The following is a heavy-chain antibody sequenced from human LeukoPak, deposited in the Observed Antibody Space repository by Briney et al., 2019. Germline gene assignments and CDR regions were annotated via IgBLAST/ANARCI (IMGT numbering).Heavy chain of an antibody. D-gene: IGHD5-24*01. CDR3: ARAFGMATIKGAMGY. CDR2: ISSSSSYI. CDR1: GFTFSSYS. Sequence: GGSLRLSCAASGFTFSSYSMNWVRQAPGKGLEWVSSISSSSSYIYYADSVKGRFTISRDNAKNSLYLQMSSLRAEDTAVYYCARAFGMATIKGAMGYWGQGTLVTVSS. V-gene: IGHV3-21*01. J-gene: IGHJ4*02.